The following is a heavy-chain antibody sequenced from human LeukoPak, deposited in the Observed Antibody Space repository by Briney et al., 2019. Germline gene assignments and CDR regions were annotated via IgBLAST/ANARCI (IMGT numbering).Heavy chain of an antibody. J-gene: IGHJ6*02. Sequence: GGSLRLSCAASGFTFSSYAMHWVRQAPGKGLEWVAVISYDGSNKYYADSVKGRFTISRDNSKNTLYLQMNSLRAEDTAVYYCARDGARYYYYGMDVWGQGTTVTVSS. CDR2: ISYDGSNK. D-gene: IGHD1-26*01. CDR3: ARDGARYYYYGMDV. CDR1: GFTFSSYA. V-gene: IGHV3-30-3*01.